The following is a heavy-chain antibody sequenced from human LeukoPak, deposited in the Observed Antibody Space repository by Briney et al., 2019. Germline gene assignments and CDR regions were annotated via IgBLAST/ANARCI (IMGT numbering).Heavy chain of an antibody. J-gene: IGHJ6*02. CDR3: ARDRSLMAAGYYYYYYGMDV. D-gene: IGHD3-10*01. CDR1: GYTFTSYY. V-gene: IGHV1-46*01. CDR2: INPSGGST. Sequence: ASVKVSCKAPGYTFTSYYMHWVRQAPGQGLEWMGIINPSGGSTSYAQKFQGRVTMTRDTSTSTVYMELSSPRSEDTAVYYCARDRSLMAAGYYYYYYGMDVWGQGTTVTVSS.